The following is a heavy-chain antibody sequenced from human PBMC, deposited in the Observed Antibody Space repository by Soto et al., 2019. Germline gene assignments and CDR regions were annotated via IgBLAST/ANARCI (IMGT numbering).Heavy chain of an antibody. CDR3: AKMQKYDILTGSLDY. J-gene: IGHJ4*02. D-gene: IGHD3-9*01. CDR1: GFTFSSYG. CDR2: ISYDGSNK. Sequence: QVQLVESGGGVVQPGRSLRLSCAASGFTFSSYGMHRVRQAPGKGLEWVAVISYDGSNKYYADSVKGRFTISRDNSKNTLYLTLNSLRAGDTAVYYCAKMQKYDILTGSLDYWGQGTLVTVSS. V-gene: IGHV3-30*18.